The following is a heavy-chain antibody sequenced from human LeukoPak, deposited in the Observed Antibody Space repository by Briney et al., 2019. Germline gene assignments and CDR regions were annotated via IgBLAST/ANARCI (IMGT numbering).Heavy chain of an antibody. CDR1: GGTFSSYT. V-gene: IGHV1-69*04. J-gene: IGHJ4*02. CDR3: ARDRDIVVVPAAN. Sequence: EASVKVSXKASGGTFSSYTISWVRQAPGQGLEWMGRIIPILGIANYAQKFQGRVTITADKSTSTAYMELSSLRSEDTAVYYCARDRDIVVVPAANWGQGTLVTVSS. D-gene: IGHD2-2*01. CDR2: IIPILGIA.